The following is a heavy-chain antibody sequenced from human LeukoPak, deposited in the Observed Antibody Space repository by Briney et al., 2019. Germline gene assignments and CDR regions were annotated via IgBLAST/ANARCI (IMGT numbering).Heavy chain of an antibody. CDR3: ATEGPSGIYTFDI. D-gene: IGHD1-26*01. CDR1: GGSISSYY. CDR2: IYDSGST. Sequence: SETLSLTCTVSGGSISSYYWSWIRQPPGKGLEWIGYIYDSGSTNYNPSLKSRVTISVDTSKNQFSLKLRSVTTADTAAYYCATEGPSGIYTFDIWGQGTMVTVS. V-gene: IGHV4-59*01. J-gene: IGHJ3*02.